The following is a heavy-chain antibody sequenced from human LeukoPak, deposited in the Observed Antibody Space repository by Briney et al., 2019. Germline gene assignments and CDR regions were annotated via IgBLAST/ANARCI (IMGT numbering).Heavy chain of an antibody. Sequence: GRSLRLSCAASGFPFDDYAMPWVRHAPGKGLEWVPGIEWNSGDIGYAESVKDRFTIPSDNDKNSLYLQMNSLRAEDTAFYYCAKDSSAVATRGMDVWGQGTTVTVSS. J-gene: IGHJ6*02. D-gene: IGHD2-15*01. CDR3: AKDSSAVATRGMDV. CDR1: GFPFDDYA. V-gene: IGHV3-9*01. CDR2: IEWNSGDI.